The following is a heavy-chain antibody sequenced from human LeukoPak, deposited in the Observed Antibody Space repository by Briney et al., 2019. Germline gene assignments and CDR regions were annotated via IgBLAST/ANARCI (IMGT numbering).Heavy chain of an antibody. CDR2: IYYSGST. D-gene: IGHD2-8*01. CDR1: GGFISSGSYF. CDR3: ARLPGSMYAGGDDN. J-gene: IGHJ4*02. V-gene: IGHV4-39*02. Sequence: SETLSLTCSVSGGFISSGSYFWGWIRQPPGKGLEWIGSIYYSGSTYYNPSLKSRVTISVDTSKNHFSLRLSSVTAADTAVYYCARLPGSMYAGGDDNWGQGTLVTVSS.